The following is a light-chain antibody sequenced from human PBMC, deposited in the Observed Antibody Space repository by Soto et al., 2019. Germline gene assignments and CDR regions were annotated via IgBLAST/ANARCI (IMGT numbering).Light chain of an antibody. J-gene: IGLJ1*01. CDR3: TSYASGSAYV. V-gene: IGLV2-18*02. CDR1: SSYVGGYNR. Sequence: QPPPLSGSPGQSVALSCPGKSSYVGGYNRVSWYQQAPGKAPKLLIYDVSNRPSGGSTRFSGSKSGNTASLTISGLQAEDEADYYCTSYASGSAYVFGPGTKVTVL. CDR2: DVS.